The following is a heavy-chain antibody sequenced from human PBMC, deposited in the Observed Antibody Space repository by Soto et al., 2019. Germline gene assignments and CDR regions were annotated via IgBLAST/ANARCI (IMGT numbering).Heavy chain of an antibody. D-gene: IGHD3-3*01. CDR1: ADSISSGDYC. Sequence: SETLSLTCTVSADSISSGDYCWSWIRQPPGKGLEWIGYIYYSGSTYYNPSLKSRVTISVDTSKNQFSLKLSSVTAADTAVYYCARVAYDSYSYYYGMDVWGQGPTVTVSS. CDR3: ARVAYDSYSYYYGMDV. J-gene: IGHJ6*01. V-gene: IGHV4-30-4*01. CDR2: IYYSGST.